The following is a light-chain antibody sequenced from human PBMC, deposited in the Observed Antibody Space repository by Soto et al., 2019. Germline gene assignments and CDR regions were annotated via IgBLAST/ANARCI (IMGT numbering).Light chain of an antibody. CDR3: QRYGTSPWT. CDR1: QSVNSDY. J-gene: IGKJ1*01. CDR2: IAS. V-gene: IGKV3-20*01. Sequence: EIVLTQSPGTLSLFPGERATLSCRATQSVNSDYLAWYQQKPGQAPRLLIYIASRRSTGILDMFSGSGSGTDFALTISRLEPEDFAVYYCQRYGTSPWTFGQGTNVEIK.